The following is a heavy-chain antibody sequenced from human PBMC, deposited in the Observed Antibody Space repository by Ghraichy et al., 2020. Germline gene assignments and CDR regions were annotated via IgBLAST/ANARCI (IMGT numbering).Heavy chain of an antibody. Sequence: SETLSLTCAVYGGSFSGYYWSWIRQPPGKGLEWIGEINHSGSTNYNPSLKSRVTISVDTSKNQFSLKLSSVTAADTAVYYCARGPFTKISKVGATTRHAFDIWGQGTMVTVSS. J-gene: IGHJ3*02. D-gene: IGHD1-26*01. CDR3: ARGPFTKISKVGATTRHAFDI. V-gene: IGHV4-34*01. CDR2: INHSGST. CDR1: GGSFSGYY.